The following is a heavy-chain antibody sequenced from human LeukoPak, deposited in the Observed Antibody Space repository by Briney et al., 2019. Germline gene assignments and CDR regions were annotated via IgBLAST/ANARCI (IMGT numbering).Heavy chain of an antibody. J-gene: IGHJ6*02. D-gene: IGHD3-10*01. CDR3: ARCGRGSGSYGSYGMDV. CDR2: IFYRGST. CDR1: GGSISDFY. Sequence: SETLSLTCTVSGGSISDFYWSWIRQPPGKGLEWIGFIFYRGSTNYNPSLKRRVTISVDTSKNQFSLKLSSVTAADTAVYYCARCGRGSGSYGSYGMDVWGQGTTVTVSS. V-gene: IGHV4-59*08.